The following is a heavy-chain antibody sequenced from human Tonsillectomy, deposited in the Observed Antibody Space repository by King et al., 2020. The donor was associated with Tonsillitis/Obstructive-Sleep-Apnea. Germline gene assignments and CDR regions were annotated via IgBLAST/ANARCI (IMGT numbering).Heavy chain of an antibody. CDR3: ARHTADIVVVPAAPPHYYYYMDV. CDR2: IYYSGST. V-gene: IGHV4-39*01. Sequence: LQLQESGPGLVKPSETLSLTCTVSGGSISSSSYYWGWIRQPPGKGLEWIGTIYYSGSTYYNPSLKSRVTISVDTSKNQFSLKLSSVTAADTAVYYCARHTADIVVVPAAPPHYYYYMDVWGKGTTVTVSS. CDR1: GGSISSSSYY. J-gene: IGHJ6*03. D-gene: IGHD2-2*01.